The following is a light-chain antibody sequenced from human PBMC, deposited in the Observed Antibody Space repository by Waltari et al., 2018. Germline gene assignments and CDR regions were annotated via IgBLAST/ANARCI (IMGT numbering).Light chain of an antibody. V-gene: IGKV3-15*01. Sequence: IILTQSPATFSVSPGGTATPSCRASQSSSSNLAWYQQQPGPTPRFLIVVASSRASGCPGRFSGSGAGTEVTLTSSTLQSEDFAVYYCQQYNNWPPLTFGGGTKVEI. J-gene: IGKJ4*01. CDR3: QQYNNWPPLT. CDR2: VAS. CDR1: QSSSSN.